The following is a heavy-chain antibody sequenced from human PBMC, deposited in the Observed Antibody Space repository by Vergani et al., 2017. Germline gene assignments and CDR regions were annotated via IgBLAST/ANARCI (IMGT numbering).Heavy chain of an antibody. CDR2: MNPNSGNT. CDR3: ARAKAPYRSRLVGVYWFDP. Sequence: QVLLVQSGAEVKKPGASVKVSCKASGYTFTSYDINWVRQATGQGLEWMGWMNPNSGNTGYAQKFQGRVTITRNTSISTAYMGLSSLRSEDTAVYYCARAKAPYRSRLVGVYWFDPWGQGTLVTVSS. V-gene: IGHV1-8*03. D-gene: IGHD6-19*01. CDR1: GYTFTSYD. J-gene: IGHJ5*02.